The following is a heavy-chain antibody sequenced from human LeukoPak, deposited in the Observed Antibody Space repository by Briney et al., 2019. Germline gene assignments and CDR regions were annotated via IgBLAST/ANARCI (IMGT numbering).Heavy chain of an antibody. CDR3: ARGWRDFWSGYYNDY. V-gene: IGHV4-31*03. CDR1: GGSVSSESYY. CDR2: THYSGST. D-gene: IGHD3-3*01. Sequence: PSETLSLTCTVSGGSVSSESYYWSWIRQPPGKGLEWIGYTHYSGSTYYNPSLKSRVTISVDTSKNQFSLKLSSVTAADTAVYYCARGWRDFWSGYYNDYWGQGTLVTVSS. J-gene: IGHJ4*02.